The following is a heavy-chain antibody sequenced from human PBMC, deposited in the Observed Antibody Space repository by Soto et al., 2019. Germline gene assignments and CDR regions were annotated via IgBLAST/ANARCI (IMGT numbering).Heavy chain of an antibody. D-gene: IGHD2-21*02. CDR3: ARGGDWQFDY. CDR1: GDSISSDKW. V-gene: IGHV4-4*02. Sequence: QVQLQESGPGLVKPSGILSLTCAVSGDSISSDKWWSWVRQPPGKGLEWIGEINHSGRTNYNPSLKSRVTILIEKSKNQVSLELSSMTAADTAVYYCARGGDWQFDYWGQGSLVTVSS. J-gene: IGHJ4*02. CDR2: INHSGRT.